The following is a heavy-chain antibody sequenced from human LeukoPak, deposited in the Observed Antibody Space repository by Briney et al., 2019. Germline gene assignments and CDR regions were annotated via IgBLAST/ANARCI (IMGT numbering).Heavy chain of an antibody. J-gene: IGHJ4*02. CDR1: GGSISSSSYY. CDR3: ARARWTNYYDSSGYHFDY. D-gene: IGHD3-22*01. CDR2: IYYSGST. Sequence: SETLSLTCTVSGGSISSSSYYWGWIRQPPGKGLEWIGSIYYSGSTYYNPSLKSRVTISVDTSKNQFSLKLSSVTAADTAVYYCARARWTNYYDSSGYHFDYWGQGTLVTVSS. V-gene: IGHV4-39*07.